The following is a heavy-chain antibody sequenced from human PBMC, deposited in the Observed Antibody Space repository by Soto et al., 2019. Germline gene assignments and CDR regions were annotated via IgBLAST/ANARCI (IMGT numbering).Heavy chain of an antibody. V-gene: IGHV1-69*06. CDR2: VIPMSGSS. CDR1: GGTFSTYV. D-gene: IGHD1-26*01. J-gene: IGHJ6*02. CDR3: ARGRPRSGPPFYYYGLEV. Sequence: QVQLVQSGAEVKKPGSSVKVSCTASGGTFSTYVISWVRQAPGQGLEWMGRVIPMSGSSNYAQKFQGRVTITADKDTSTAYMEVRSLRSEDTGVYCCARGRPRSGPPFYYYGLEVWGQGTTVIVSS.